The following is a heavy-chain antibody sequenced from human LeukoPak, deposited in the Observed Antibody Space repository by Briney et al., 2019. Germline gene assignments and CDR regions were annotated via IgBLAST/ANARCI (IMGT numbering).Heavy chain of an antibody. J-gene: IGHJ4*02. CDR1: GFTFRSYA. CDR3: AKDRSCTYDVCNGDFDY. D-gene: IGHD2-8*01. V-gene: IGHV3-23*01. CDR2: ISGTGGST. Sequence: GGSLRLSCAASGFTFRSYAMSWVRQAPGKGLEWVSGISGTGGSTYYADSVKGRFTISRDNPKNTMYLQMNSLRAEDTAVYYCAKDRSCTYDVCNGDFDYWGQGTLVTVSS.